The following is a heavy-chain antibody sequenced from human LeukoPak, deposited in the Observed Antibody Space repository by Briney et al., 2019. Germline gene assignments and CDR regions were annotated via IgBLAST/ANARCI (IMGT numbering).Heavy chain of an antibody. CDR3: AKRVHSASWYAAFDY. J-gene: IGHJ4*02. Sequence: PGVSLRLSCAASGFSFSNYVMTWVRQAPGKRLEWVSGISSNSGTTYYADSVKGRFTISRDNSKNTLYLQMNSLRAEDTAVYYCAKRVHSASWYAAFDYWGQGTLVTVSS. V-gene: IGHV3-23*01. CDR2: ISSNSGTT. CDR1: GFSFSNYV. D-gene: IGHD6-13*01.